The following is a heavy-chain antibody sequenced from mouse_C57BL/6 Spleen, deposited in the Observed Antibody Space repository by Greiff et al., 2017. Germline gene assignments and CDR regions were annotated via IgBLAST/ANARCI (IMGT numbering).Heavy chain of an antibody. D-gene: IGHD2-4*01. Sequence: EVKLQESGPGLVKPSQSLSLTCSVTGYSITSGYYWNWIRQFPGNKLEWMGYISYDGSNNYNPSLKNRISITRDTSKNQFFLKLNSVTTEDTATYYCARGIYYDYDGFAYWGQGTLVTVSA. CDR3: ARGIYYDYDGFAY. J-gene: IGHJ3*01. V-gene: IGHV3-6*01. CDR1: GYSITSGYY. CDR2: ISYDGSN.